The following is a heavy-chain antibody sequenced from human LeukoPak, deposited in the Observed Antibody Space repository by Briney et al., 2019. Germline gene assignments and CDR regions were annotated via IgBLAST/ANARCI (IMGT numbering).Heavy chain of an antibody. CDR2: ISGSGGNT. CDR1: GFPFSNYA. J-gene: IGHJ4*02. CDR3: AKHQPFYDSGVYY. D-gene: IGHD3-22*01. Sequence: GGSLRLSCAASGFPFSNYAVSWVRQAPGKGLEWVSVISGSGGNTYYSDSVKGRFTISRDNSRNTLFLQMSSLRAEDTAVYYCAKHQPFYDSGVYYWGQGTLVTVSS. V-gene: IGHV3-23*01.